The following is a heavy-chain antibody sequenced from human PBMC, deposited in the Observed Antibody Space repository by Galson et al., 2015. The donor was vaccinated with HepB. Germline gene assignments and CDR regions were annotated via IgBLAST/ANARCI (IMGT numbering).Heavy chain of an antibody. V-gene: IGHV3-11*06. J-gene: IGHJ4*02. D-gene: IGHD1-26*01. CDR1: GFTFSDSY. Sequence: SLRLSCAASGFTFSDSYMSWIRQAPGKGLEWISYISSSSSHTNYADSVKGRFTISRDNAKNSLYLQMNSLRAEDTAVYYCASYAGGTSVYWGQGTLVTVSS. CDR2: ISSSSSHT. CDR3: ASYAGGTSVY.